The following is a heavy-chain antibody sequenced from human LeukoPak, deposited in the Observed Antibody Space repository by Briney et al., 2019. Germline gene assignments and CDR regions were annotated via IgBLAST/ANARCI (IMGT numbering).Heavy chain of an antibody. J-gene: IGHJ4*02. V-gene: IGHV3-23*01. CDR3: ARNEDSGWGYFDY. D-gene: IGHD5-12*01. CDR2: IGGSNGIT. CDR1: RFTFNSYA. Sequence: GGSLRLSCAASRFTFNSYAMSWVRQAPGKGLEWVSVIGGSNGITFYVGSVKGRFTISRDNSKDTLYLQMNSLRAEDTAVYYCARNEDSGWGYFDYWGQGTLVTVSS.